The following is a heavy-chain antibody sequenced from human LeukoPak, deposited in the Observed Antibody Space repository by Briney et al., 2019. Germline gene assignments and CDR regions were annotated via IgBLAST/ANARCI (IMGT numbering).Heavy chain of an antibody. D-gene: IGHD3-10*01. V-gene: IGHV4-59*12. CDR3: ARDLPYYYGSGSYQPFDY. CDR1: GGSISSYY. Sequence: SETLSLTCTVSGGSISSYYWSWIRQPPGKGLEWIGYIYYSGSTNYNPSLKSRVTISVDTSKNQFSLKLSSVTAADTAVYYCARDLPYYYGSGSYQPFDYWGQGTLVTVSS. J-gene: IGHJ4*02. CDR2: IYYSGST.